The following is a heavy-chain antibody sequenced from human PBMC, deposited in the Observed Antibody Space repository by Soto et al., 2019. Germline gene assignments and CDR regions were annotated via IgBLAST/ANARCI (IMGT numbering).Heavy chain of an antibody. CDR1: GFTFSSYA. V-gene: IGHV3-23*01. CDR2: ISGSGGST. J-gene: IGHJ4*02. D-gene: IGHD4-17*01. CDR3: AKDKDYGDYTPPLYFDY. Sequence: GGSLRLSCAASGFTFSSYAMSWVRQAPGKGLEWVSAISGSGGSTYYADSVKGRFTISRDNSKNTLYLQMNSLRAEDTAVYYCAKDKDYGDYTPPLYFDYWGQGTLVTVSS.